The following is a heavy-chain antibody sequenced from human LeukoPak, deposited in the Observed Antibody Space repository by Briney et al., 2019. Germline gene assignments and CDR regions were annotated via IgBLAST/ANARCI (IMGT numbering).Heavy chain of an antibody. V-gene: IGHV1-69*04. J-gene: IGHJ6*02. Sequence: ASVKVSCKASGGTFSSYAISWVRQAPGQGLEWMGRIIPILGIANYAQKFQGRVTITADKSTSTAYMELSSLRSEDTAVYYCAGPSIAAAGASSYYYGMDVWGQGTTVTVSS. CDR1: GGTFSSYA. CDR2: IIPILGIA. CDR3: AGPSIAAAGASSYYYGMDV. D-gene: IGHD6-13*01.